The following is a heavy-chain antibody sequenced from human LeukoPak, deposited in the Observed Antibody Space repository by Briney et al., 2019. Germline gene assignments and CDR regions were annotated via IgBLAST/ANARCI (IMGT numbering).Heavy chain of an antibody. V-gene: IGHV4-59*08. Sequence: SETLSLTCTFSGGSISSYYWSWIRQPPGKGLEGIGYSYYSGSTNYNPSLKSRVTISVDTSKTQFSLKLRSVTAADTAVYYCARHAEYYYDSSGYPIGAFDIWGQGTMVTVSS. D-gene: IGHD3-22*01. J-gene: IGHJ3*02. CDR2: SYYSGST. CDR1: GGSISSYY. CDR3: ARHAEYYYDSSGYPIGAFDI.